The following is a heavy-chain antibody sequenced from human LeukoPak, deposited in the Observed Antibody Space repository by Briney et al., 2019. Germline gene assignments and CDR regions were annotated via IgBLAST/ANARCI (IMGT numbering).Heavy chain of an antibody. V-gene: IGHV3-7*01. CDR3: ARGALRERWFGEPAGGAFDI. Sequence: PGGSLRLSCAASGFSFSTYWMSWVRQAPGKGLEWVANIKQDGSEKYYVDSVKGRFTISRDDSKNTLYLQMNSLRAEDTAVYYCARGALRERWFGEPAGGAFDIWGQGTMVTVSS. CDR1: GFSFSTYW. D-gene: IGHD3-10*01. CDR2: IKQDGSEK. J-gene: IGHJ3*02.